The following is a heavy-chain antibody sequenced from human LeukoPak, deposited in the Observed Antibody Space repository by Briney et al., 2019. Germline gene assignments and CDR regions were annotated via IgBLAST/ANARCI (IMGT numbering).Heavy chain of an antibody. CDR1: GGSISSSSYY. J-gene: IGHJ4*02. Sequence: SETLSLTRTVSGGSISSSSYYWGWIRQPPGKGLEWIGSLYHTGITYYNPSLKSRVTISVDTSKNQFSLKVSSVTAADTAVYYCAREALQQPYYWGQGTLVTVSS. CDR3: AREALQQPYY. CDR2: LYHTGIT. D-gene: IGHD1/OR15-1a*01. V-gene: IGHV4-39*07.